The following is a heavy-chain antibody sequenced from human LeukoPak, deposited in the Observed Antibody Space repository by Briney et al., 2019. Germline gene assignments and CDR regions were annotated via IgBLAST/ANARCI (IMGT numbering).Heavy chain of an antibody. CDR2: IYTSGST. Sequence: KPSETLSLSCTVSGGSISSYYWSWIRQPAGKGLEWIGRIYTSGSTNYNPSLKSRVTMSVDTSKNQFSLKLSSVTAADTAVYYCARGRYYYDSSGYRWFDPWGQGTLVTVSS. J-gene: IGHJ5*02. D-gene: IGHD3-22*01. V-gene: IGHV4-4*07. CDR1: GGSISSYY. CDR3: ARGRYYYDSSGYRWFDP.